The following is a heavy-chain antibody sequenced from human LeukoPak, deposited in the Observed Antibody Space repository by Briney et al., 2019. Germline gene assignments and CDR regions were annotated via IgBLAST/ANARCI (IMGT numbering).Heavy chain of an antibody. V-gene: IGHV3-23*01. CDR1: GFTFSSYA. J-gene: IGHJ6*03. CDR2: ISGSGGST. CDR3: ATEVYYYMDV. Sequence: AGGSLRLSCAASGFTFSSYAMSWVRQAPGKGLEGVSAISGSGGSTYYADSVKGRFTISRDNSKNTLYLQMNSLRAEDTAVYYCATEVYYYMDVWGKGTTVTVSS.